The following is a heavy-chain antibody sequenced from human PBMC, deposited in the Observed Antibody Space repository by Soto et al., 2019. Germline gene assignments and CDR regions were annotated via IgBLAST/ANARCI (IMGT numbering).Heavy chain of an antibody. J-gene: IGHJ6*02. D-gene: IGHD2-2*02. V-gene: IGHV1-2*02. CDR2: INPNSGGT. Sequence: APVKVSCKASGYTFSGYYIHWLRQAPGQGLEWMGWINPNSGGTNYAQKFQGRVTVTRDTPTSTAYMELSRLTSDDTAVYYCARSLTEGYCTITGCYTRPLYGMDVWGQGTTVTVSS. CDR3: ARSLTEGYCTITGCYTRPLYGMDV. CDR1: GYTFSGYY.